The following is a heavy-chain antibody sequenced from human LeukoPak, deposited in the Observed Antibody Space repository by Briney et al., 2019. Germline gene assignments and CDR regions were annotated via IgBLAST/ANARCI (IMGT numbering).Heavy chain of an antibody. CDR2: IIPILGIA. CDR3: ARDRETVAGTCWFDP. Sequence: SVKVSCKASGGTFSSYAISWVRQAPGQGLEWMGRIIPILGIANYAQKFQGRVTITADKSTSTAYMELSSLRSEDTAVYYYARDRETVAGTCWFDPWGQGTLVTVSS. CDR1: GGTFSSYA. J-gene: IGHJ5*02. V-gene: IGHV1-69*04. D-gene: IGHD6-19*01.